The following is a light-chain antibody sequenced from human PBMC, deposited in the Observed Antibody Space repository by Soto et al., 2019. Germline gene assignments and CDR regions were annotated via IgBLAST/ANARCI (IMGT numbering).Light chain of an antibody. CDR2: EDN. CDR1: SSDVGSYNL. V-gene: IGLV2-23*01. Sequence: QSVLTQPASVSGSPGQSITISCTGTSSDVGSYNLVSWYQHHPGKAPKFIIYEDNKRPSGVSNRFSGSKSGNTASLTISGLQSEDEADYYCCAFVRSNALLFGGGNKLTGL. CDR3: CAFVRSNALL. J-gene: IGLJ2*01.